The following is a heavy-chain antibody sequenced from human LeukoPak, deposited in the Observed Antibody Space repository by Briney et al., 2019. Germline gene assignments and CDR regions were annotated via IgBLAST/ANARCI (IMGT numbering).Heavy chain of an antibody. Sequence: GGSLRLSCAASGLSFSNYAMYWVRQAPGKGLEWVSAIGGSGGNIFYTDSVKGRFTISRDNSKNTLYLQMNSLRAEDTAIYYCARILTGYYDYWGQGTLVTVSS. CDR2: IGGSGGNI. V-gene: IGHV3-23*01. D-gene: IGHD3-9*01. CDR3: ARILTGYYDY. J-gene: IGHJ4*02. CDR1: GLSFSNYA.